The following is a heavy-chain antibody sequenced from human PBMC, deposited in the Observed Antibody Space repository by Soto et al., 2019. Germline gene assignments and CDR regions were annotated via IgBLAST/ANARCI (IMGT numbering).Heavy chain of an antibody. CDR1: GASMSSGVYS. Sequence: QLQLQESGSGLVKPSQTLSLTCAVSGASMSSGVYSWSWIRQPPGKGLEWIGYMYDTGSTYYNPSLXPXXTISADMSKNHLSLNLTSVTAADTAVYYCARDRGTGSFYPTWGQGILVTVSS. D-gene: IGHD3-10*01. V-gene: IGHV4-30-2*01. J-gene: IGHJ5*02. CDR2: MYDTGST. CDR3: ARDRGTGSFYPT.